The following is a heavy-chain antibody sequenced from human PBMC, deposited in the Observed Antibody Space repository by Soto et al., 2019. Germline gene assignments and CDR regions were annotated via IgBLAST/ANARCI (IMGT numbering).Heavy chain of an antibody. CDR2: IYYSGST. Sequence: KSSETLSLTCTVSGGSVSSGSYYWSWIRQPPGKGLEWIGYIYYSGSTNYNPSLKSRVTISVDTSKNQFSLKLSSVTAADTAVYYCARFSVTGTTPDYWGQGTLVTVSS. J-gene: IGHJ4*02. CDR3: ARFSVTGTTPDY. D-gene: IGHD1-7*01. V-gene: IGHV4-61*01. CDR1: GGSVSSGSYY.